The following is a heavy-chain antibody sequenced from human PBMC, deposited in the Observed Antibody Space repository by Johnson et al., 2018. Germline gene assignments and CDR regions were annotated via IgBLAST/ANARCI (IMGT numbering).Heavy chain of an antibody. V-gene: IGHV3-30*03. J-gene: IGHJ4*02. Sequence: QVQLVQSGGGVVQPGRSXRLSCAASEFTISGYGMHWVRQAPGKGLEWVTVISNDGSNKNQTDPVKGRFTISRDNSKNTLYLQMNGLTDEDTAVFYCARGWHLGKGLTWDYWGQGTPVIVSS. D-gene: IGHD2-15*01. CDR2: ISNDGSNK. CDR1: EFTISGYG. CDR3: ARGWHLGKGLTWDY.